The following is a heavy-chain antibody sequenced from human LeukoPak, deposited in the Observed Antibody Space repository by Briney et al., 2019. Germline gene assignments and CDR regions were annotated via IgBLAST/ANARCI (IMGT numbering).Heavy chain of an antibody. J-gene: IGHJ4*02. CDR3: ARAGEYYVWGSYRPDY. V-gene: IGHV3-7*01. D-gene: IGHD3-16*02. CDR2: IKQDGSEK. CDR1: GFTFSSYW. Sequence: PGGSLRLSCAASGFTFSSYWMGWVRQAPGKGLEWVANIKQDGSEKYYVDSVKGRFTISRDNAKNSLYLQMNGLRAEDTAVYYCARAGEYYVWGSYRPDYWGQGTLVTVSS.